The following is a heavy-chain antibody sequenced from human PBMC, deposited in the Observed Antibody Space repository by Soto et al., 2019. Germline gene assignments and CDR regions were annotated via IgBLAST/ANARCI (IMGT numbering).Heavy chain of an antibody. J-gene: IGHJ6*01. CDR3: ETRSTLAPAGSRVCALVV. D-gene: IGHD2-2*01. Sequence: VKVSCKDSVISITSSAVQWVRPARGQRHEWIGWIVVGSGNTNYAQKFQERVTITRDLSTSTTYMEQSNLRSGDTAGYYCETRSTLAPAGSRVCALVVWR. CDR1: VISITSSA. CDR2: IVVGSGNT. V-gene: IGHV1-58*01.